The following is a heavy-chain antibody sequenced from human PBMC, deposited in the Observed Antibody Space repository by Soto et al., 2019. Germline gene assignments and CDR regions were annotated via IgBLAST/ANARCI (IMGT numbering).Heavy chain of an antibody. CDR2: ISGSGGST. Sequence: PGGSLRLSCAASGFTFGCHAMSWVRQAPGKGLEWVSAISGSGGSTNYADSVKGRFTISRDNSKNTVYLQMSSLRVDDTAVYYCAKDRSSGWYRPDAFDYWGQGILVTVSS. CDR1: GFTFGCHA. CDR3: AKDRSSGWYRPDAFDY. J-gene: IGHJ4*02. D-gene: IGHD6-19*01. V-gene: IGHV3-23*01.